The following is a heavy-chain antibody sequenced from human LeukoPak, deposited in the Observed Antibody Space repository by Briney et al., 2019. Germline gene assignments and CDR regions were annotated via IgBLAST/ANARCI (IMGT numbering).Heavy chain of an antibody. CDR1: GGTFSSYA. CDR2: IIPMFGTP. Sequence: GASVNVSCKASGGTFSSYATNWVRQAPGQGLEWMGGIIPMFGTPNYAQKFQGRVTITADESTSTAYMGLSSLRSEDTAVYYCARVLGYYYDSGGYYSLEYWGQGTLVTVSS. J-gene: IGHJ4*01. V-gene: IGHV1-69*13. CDR3: ARVLGYYYDSGGYYSLEY. D-gene: IGHD3-22*01.